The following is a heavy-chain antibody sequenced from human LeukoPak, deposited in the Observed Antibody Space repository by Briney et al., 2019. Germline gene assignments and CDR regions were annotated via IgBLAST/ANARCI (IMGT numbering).Heavy chain of an antibody. CDR3: ARDHSSGRYFDF. V-gene: IGHV3-21*01. D-gene: IGHD3-22*01. CDR1: GFTFSSYS. CDR2: ISGSSTCI. Sequence: GESLRLSCAASGFTFSSYSMNWVRQAPGKGLEWVSSISGSSTCIDYADSVKGRFTISRDNAKNALYLQMDSPRAEDTAVYYCARDHSSGRYFDFWGQGTLVTVSS. J-gene: IGHJ4*02.